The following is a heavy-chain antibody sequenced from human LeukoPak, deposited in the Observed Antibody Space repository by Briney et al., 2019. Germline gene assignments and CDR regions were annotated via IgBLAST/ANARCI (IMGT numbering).Heavy chain of an antibody. CDR2: IYYSGST. Sequence: SETLSLTCTVSGGSISSGDYYWSWIRQPPGKGLEWIGYIYYSGSTNYNPSLKSRVTISVDTSKNQFSLKLSSVTAADTAVYYCARDGGGSGSYYNDAFDIWGQGTMVTVSS. CDR1: GGSISSGDYY. J-gene: IGHJ3*02. V-gene: IGHV4-61*08. CDR3: ARDGGGSGSYYNDAFDI. D-gene: IGHD3-10*01.